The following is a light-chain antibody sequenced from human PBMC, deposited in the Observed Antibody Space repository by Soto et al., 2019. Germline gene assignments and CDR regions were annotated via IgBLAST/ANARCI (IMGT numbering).Light chain of an antibody. CDR1: QTINSW. Sequence: DIQMTQSPSTLSASIGDRVTITCRASQTINSWLAWYQQKPGRAPKLLISKASRLESGVPSRFSGSGSGTKFTLTISSLQSDDIATYYCQQYETYSGTLGQGTKVEIK. CDR3: QQYETYSGT. CDR2: KAS. V-gene: IGKV1-5*03. J-gene: IGKJ1*01.